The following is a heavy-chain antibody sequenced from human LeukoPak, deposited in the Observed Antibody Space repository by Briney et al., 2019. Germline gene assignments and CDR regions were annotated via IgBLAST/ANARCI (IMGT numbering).Heavy chain of an antibody. J-gene: IGHJ4*02. CDR3: ATPTAGTWHFDY. V-gene: IGHV3-7*01. CDR2: IKQDARER. CDR1: GFTFSSYW. D-gene: IGHD1-1*01. Sequence: GGSLRLSCAASGFTFSSYWMSWVRQAPGKGRGWVANIKQDARERYYVDSVKGRFTISRDNAKNSLYLQMNSLRAEDTAVYYCATPTAGTWHFDYWGQGTLVTVSS.